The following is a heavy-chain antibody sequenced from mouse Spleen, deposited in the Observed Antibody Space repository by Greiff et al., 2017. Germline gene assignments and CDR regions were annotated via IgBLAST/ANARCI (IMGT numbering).Heavy chain of an antibody. CDR1: GFTFTDYY. CDR3: ARDTGYYYFDY. D-gene: IGHD2-3*01. V-gene: IGHV7-3*02. Sequence: DVKLVESGGGLVQPGGSLRLSCATSGFTFTDYYMSWVRQPPGKALEWLGFIRNKANGYTTEYSASVKGRFTISRDNSQSILYLQMNNLRAEDSATYYCARDTGYYYFDYWGQGTTLTVSS. J-gene: IGHJ2*01. CDR2: IRNKANGYTT.